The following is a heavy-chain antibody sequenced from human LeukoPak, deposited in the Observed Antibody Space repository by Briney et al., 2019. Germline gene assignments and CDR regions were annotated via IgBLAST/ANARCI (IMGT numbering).Heavy chain of an antibody. Sequence: PGGSLRLSCAASGFTFSSFEMNWVRQAPGKGLEWVSYISRSGSTMYYADSVQGRFTISRDSAKNSLYLQMNSLRAEDTAVYYCARDGDYSNYDYWGQGTLVTVSS. CDR3: ARDGDYSNYDY. D-gene: IGHD4-11*01. V-gene: IGHV3-48*03. CDR2: ISRSGSTM. J-gene: IGHJ4*02. CDR1: GFTFSSFE.